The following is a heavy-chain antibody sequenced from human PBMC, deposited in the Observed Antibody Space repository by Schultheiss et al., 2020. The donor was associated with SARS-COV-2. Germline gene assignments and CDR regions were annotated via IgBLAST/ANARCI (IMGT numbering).Heavy chain of an antibody. D-gene: IGHD3-22*01. CDR3: ARGYYYDSSGYYYERVAFDI. Sequence: SETLSLTCTVSGGSISSYYWSWIRQPPGKGLEWIGYIYYSGSTNYNPSLKSRVTISVDTSKNQFSLKLSSVTAADTAVYYCARGYYYDSSGYYYERVAFDIWGQGTMVTVSS. V-gene: IGHV4-59*12. CDR1: GGSISSYY. J-gene: IGHJ3*02. CDR2: IYYSGST.